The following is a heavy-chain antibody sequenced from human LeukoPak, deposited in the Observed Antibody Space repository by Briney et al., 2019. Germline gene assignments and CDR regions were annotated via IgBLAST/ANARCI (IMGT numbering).Heavy chain of an antibody. J-gene: IGHJ5*02. Sequence: PSETLSLTCTVSGGSISSSSYYWGWIRQPPGKGLEWIGSIYYYSGSTYYNPSLKSRVTISVDTSKNQFSLRLSSVTAADTAVYYCARGRGEGRGISMVRGVRAPSYNWFDPWGHGTLVTVSS. D-gene: IGHD3-10*01. CDR2: IYYYSGST. V-gene: IGHV4-39*07. CDR3: ARGRGEGRGISMVRGVRAPSYNWFDP. CDR1: GGSISSSSYY.